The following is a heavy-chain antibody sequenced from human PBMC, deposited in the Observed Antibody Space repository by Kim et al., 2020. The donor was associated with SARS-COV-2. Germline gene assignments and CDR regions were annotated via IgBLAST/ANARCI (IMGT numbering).Heavy chain of an antibody. V-gene: IGHV3-11*06. Sequence: GRFTISRDNAKNALYLQMNSLRAEDTAVYYCAREQVVTAIPYYYYGMDVWGQGTTVTVSS. J-gene: IGHJ6*02. D-gene: IGHD2-21*02. CDR3: AREQVVTAIPYYYYGMDV.